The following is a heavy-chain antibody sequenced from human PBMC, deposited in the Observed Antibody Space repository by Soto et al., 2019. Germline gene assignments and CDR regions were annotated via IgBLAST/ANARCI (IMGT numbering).Heavy chain of an antibody. J-gene: IGHJ5*02. CDR2: INTGNGDR. CDR1: GYTFTNFG. CDR3: AAAYHDRGDYSWFDP. Sequence: QVQLVQSGAEVKKPGASVKVSCKASGYTFTNFGIHWVRQAPGEGLEWVGWINTGNGDRNYPPNLQGRVTITRDTLATTVYLELSGLRSEDTAVYDCAAAYHDRGDYSWFDPWGWGTMVSVSS. V-gene: IGHV1-3*04. D-gene: IGHD4-4*01.